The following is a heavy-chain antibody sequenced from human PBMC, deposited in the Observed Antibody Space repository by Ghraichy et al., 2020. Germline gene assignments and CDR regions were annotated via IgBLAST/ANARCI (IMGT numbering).Heavy chain of an antibody. D-gene: IGHD3-10*01. CDR2: ISGSGGST. Sequence: GGSLRLSCAASGFTFRNYAMSWVRQAPGKGLEWVSGISGSGGSTYYADSVKGRFTISRDNSKNTLYLQMNSLRAEDTAVYYCANLVAGEFQWGQGTLVTVSS. V-gene: IGHV3-23*01. J-gene: IGHJ4*02. CDR3: ANLVAGEFQ. CDR1: GFTFRNYA.